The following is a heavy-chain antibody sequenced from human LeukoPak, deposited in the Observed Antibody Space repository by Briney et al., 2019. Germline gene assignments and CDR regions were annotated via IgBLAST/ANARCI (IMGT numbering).Heavy chain of an antibody. D-gene: IGHD3-10*01. CDR3: ARPRYGSGSLDS. CDR2: INHSGST. CDR1: GESFSGHY. V-gene: IGHV4-34*01. Sequence: PSETLSLTCAVYGESFSGHYWTWIRQPPGRGLEWIGEINHSGSTTSNPSLNNRVTISVHTSKNQFSLKLPSVTAADTAVYYCARPRYGSGSLDSWGQGTLVTVSS. J-gene: IGHJ4*02.